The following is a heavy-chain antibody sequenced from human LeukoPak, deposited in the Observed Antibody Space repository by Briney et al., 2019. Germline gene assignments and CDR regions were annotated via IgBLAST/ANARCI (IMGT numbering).Heavy chain of an antibody. CDR1: GYSFASYW. V-gene: IGHV5-51*01. D-gene: IGHD3-16*01. CDR3: ARTQAGPSWGSQYYFDY. Sequence: GESLKISCKASGYSFASYWIGWVRQMPGKGLEWLGIIYPGDSDTRYNPSFQGQVTISVDKSISTAYLQWGSLKASDTAMYYCARTQAGPSWGSQYYFDYWGQGTLVTVSS. J-gene: IGHJ4*02. CDR2: IYPGDSDT.